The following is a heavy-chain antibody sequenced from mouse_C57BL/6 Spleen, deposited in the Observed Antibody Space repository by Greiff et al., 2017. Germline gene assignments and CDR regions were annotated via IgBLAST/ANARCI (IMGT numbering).Heavy chain of an antibody. D-gene: IGHD1-1*01. J-gene: IGHJ4*01. CDR3: ARGITTVVARGAMDY. Sequence: QVHVKQSGPGLVQPSQSLSITCTVSGFSLTSYGVHWVRQSPGKGLEWLGVIWSGGSTDYNAAFISRLSISKDNSKSQVFFKMNSLQADDTAIYYCARGITTVVARGAMDYWGQGTSVTVSS. V-gene: IGHV2-2*01. CDR1: GFSLTSYG. CDR2: IWSGGST.